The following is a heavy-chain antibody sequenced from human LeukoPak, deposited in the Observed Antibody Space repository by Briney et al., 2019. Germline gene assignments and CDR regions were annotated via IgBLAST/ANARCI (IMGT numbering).Heavy chain of an antibody. Sequence: NPSETLSLTCAVYGGSFSGYYWSWIRQPPGKGLEWIGEINHSGSTNYNPSLKSRVTISVDTSKNQFSLKLSSVTAADTAVYYYARGRRGQQLVRGFDYWGQGTLVTVSS. J-gene: IGHJ4*02. CDR3: ARGRRGQQLVRGFDY. D-gene: IGHD6-13*01. V-gene: IGHV4-34*01. CDR2: INHSGST. CDR1: GGSFSGYY.